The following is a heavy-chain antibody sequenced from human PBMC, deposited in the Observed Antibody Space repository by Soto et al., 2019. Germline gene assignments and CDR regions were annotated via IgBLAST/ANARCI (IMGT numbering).Heavy chain of an antibody. Sequence: EVHLVESGGGLVQPGRALRLSCAASGFTFDDYAMHWVRQGPGKGPGWVSGISWNSGSRGYADSVKGRFTISRDNAKNSLYLQMNSLRAEDTALYYCAKAVKAGYFEYYYYYGMDVWGQGTTVTVSS. CDR3: AKAVKAGYFEYYYYYGMDV. CDR2: ISWNSGSR. V-gene: IGHV3-9*01. CDR1: GFTFDDYA. D-gene: IGHD3-9*01. J-gene: IGHJ6*02.